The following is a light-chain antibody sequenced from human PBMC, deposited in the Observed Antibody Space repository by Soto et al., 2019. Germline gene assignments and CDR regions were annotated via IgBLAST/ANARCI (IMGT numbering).Light chain of an antibody. V-gene: IGKV4-1*01. CDR2: WAS. Sequence: DIVMTQSPDSLAVSLGERASINCKSSQTLSRSTNKNFLAWYQQKPGQPPKLLIYWASTRESGVPDRFSGSVSGTEFILTITNLQPEDVAVYYCQQDKSVPPRTFGQGTRVEI. CDR1: QTLSRSTNKNF. CDR3: QQDKSVPPRT. J-gene: IGKJ1*01.